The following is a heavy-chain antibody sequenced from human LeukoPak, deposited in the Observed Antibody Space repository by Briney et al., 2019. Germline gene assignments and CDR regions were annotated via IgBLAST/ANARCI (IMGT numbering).Heavy chain of an antibody. Sequence: PSETLSLTCTVSGGYISSYYWSWIRQPPGKGLEWLGYIFYSGSTSYNPSLNGRVTISIDTSKNQFSLKLTSVTAADTAVYYCARGIEQLAIRNYWGQGTLVTVSS. CDR2: IFYSGST. D-gene: IGHD6-13*01. CDR3: ARGIEQLAIRNY. V-gene: IGHV4-59*01. J-gene: IGHJ4*02. CDR1: GGYISSYY.